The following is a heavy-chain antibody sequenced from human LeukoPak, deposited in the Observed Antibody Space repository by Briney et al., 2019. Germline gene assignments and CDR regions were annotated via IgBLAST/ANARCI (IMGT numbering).Heavy chain of an antibody. J-gene: IGHJ4*02. CDR1: AYTFTIYD. CDR3: ARVTGSIDY. D-gene: IGHD1-26*01. CDR2: MNPKSGNT. Sequence: ASVTVSFTSSAYTFTIYDINWVRQAPGQGIEWMGWMNPKSGNTGYVQKFQGRVTMTRDTSISTAYMELSSLRSEDTAVYYCARVTGSIDYWGQGTLVTVSS. V-gene: IGHV1-8*01.